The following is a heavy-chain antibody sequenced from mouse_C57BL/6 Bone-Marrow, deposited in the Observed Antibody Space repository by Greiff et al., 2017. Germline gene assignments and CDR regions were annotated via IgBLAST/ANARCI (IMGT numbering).Heavy chain of an antibody. Sequence: VQLQQPGAELVKPGASVKLSCKASGYTFTSYWMQWVKQRPGQGLEWIGEIDPSDSYTNYNQKFKGKATLTVDPSSSTAYMQLSSLTSEDSAVYYCASGYYDYDVGFAYWGQGTLVTVSA. CDR1: GYTFTSYW. V-gene: IGHV1-50*01. J-gene: IGHJ3*01. CDR3: ASGYYDYDVGFAY. D-gene: IGHD2-4*01. CDR2: IDPSDSYT.